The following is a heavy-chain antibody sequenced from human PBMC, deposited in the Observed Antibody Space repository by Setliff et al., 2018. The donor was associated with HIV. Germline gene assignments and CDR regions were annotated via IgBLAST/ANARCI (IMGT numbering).Heavy chain of an antibody. Sequence: SGGSLRLSCTTSGFTFGVYAMTWVRQAPGKGLEWVGFIRHKAYGGTAEYDAKNTLYLQMNRLRADDTAVYFCARPTNIDTLYYGSQTFYMYYYGLDVWGQGTTVTVSS. CDR2: IRHKAYGGTA. J-gene: IGHJ6*02. D-gene: IGHD1-26*01. V-gene: IGHV3-49*04. CDR1: GFTFGVYA. CDR3: QTFYMYYYGLDV.